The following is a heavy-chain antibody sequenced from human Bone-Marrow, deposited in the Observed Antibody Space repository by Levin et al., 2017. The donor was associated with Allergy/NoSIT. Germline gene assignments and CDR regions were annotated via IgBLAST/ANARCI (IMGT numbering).Heavy chain of an antibody. CDR3: ASLTTDYYYGVDV. CDR2: IYYSGST. D-gene: IGHD4-11*01. V-gene: IGHV4-39*01. J-gene: IGHJ6*02. Sequence: SQTLSLTCPVSGGSISSSSYYWGWIRQPPGKGLEWIGSIYYSGSTYNNPSLKSRVTISVDTSKNQFSLKLSSVTAADTALYYCASLTTDYYYGVDVWGQGTTVTVSS. CDR1: GGSISSSSYY.